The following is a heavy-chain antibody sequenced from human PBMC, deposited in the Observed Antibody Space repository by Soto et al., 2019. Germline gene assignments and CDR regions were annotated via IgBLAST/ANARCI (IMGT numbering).Heavy chain of an antibody. CDR1: GGSISSGGYS. J-gene: IGHJ5*02. Sequence: QLQLQESGSGLVKPSQTLSLTCAVSGGSISSGGYSWSWIRQPPGKGLEWIGYIYHSGSTYYNPSLKIRVTISVDRSENQFSLKLSSVTAADTAVYYCARAGGNTMVRGVISRFDPWGQGTLVTVSS. D-gene: IGHD3-10*01. CDR3: ARAGGNTMVRGVISRFDP. CDR2: IYHSGST. V-gene: IGHV4-30-2*01.